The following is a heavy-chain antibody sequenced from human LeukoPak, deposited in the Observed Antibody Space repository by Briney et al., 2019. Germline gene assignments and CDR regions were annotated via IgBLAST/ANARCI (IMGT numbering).Heavy chain of an antibody. CDR1: GFTFSRFA. Sequence: GSLRLSCAASGFTFSRFAMSWVRQAPGKGLEWVSTICGSSDNTYNADSVKGRFTISRDNSKITLYLQMNSLRDEDTAIYYCAKGFRSDGTCYSSVDYWGQGTLVTVSS. CDR3: AKGFRSDGTCYSSVDY. V-gene: IGHV3-23*01. D-gene: IGHD2-15*01. CDR2: ICGSSDNT. J-gene: IGHJ4*02.